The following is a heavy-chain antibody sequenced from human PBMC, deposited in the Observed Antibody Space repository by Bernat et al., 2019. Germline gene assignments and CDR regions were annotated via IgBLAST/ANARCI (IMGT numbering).Heavy chain of an antibody. Sequence: QLQLQESGPGLVKPSETLSLTCTVSGGSISSSSYYWGWIRQPPGKGLEWIGSIYYSGSTYYNPSLKSRVTISVDTSKNQFSLKLSSVTAADTAVYYCARLGGGLIHRIISFWGQGTLVTVSS. CDR1: GGSISSSSYY. D-gene: IGHD3-10*01. J-gene: IGHJ4*02. V-gene: IGHV4-39*01. CDR2: IYYSGST. CDR3: ARLGGGLIHRIISF.